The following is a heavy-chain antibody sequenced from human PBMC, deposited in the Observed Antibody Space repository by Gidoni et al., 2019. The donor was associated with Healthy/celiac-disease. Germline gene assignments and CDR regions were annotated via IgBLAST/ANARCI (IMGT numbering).Heavy chain of an antibody. V-gene: IGHV4-31*03. J-gene: IGHJ4*02. Sequence: QVQLQESGPGLVKPAQTMSLTCTVSVGSISSGGYYWSWIRQHPGEGLEWIGYIYVSGSTYYNPSLKSRVPISLDTSKYQFSLKLSFVTAADTAVYYCAGRRAAYGDYEYYFDYWGQGTLVTVSS. D-gene: IGHD4-17*01. CDR1: VGSISSGGYY. CDR3: AGRRAAYGDYEYYFDY. CDR2: IYVSGST.